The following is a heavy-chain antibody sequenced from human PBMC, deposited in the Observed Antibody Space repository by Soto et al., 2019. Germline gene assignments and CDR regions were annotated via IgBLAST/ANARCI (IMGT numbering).Heavy chain of an antibody. V-gene: IGHV4-31*03. CDR1: GGSISSGGYY. J-gene: IGHJ4*02. CDR2: IYYSGST. Sequence: SETLSLTCTVSGGSISSGGYYWSWIRQHPGKSQEWIGYIYYSGSTYYNPSLKSRVTISVDTSKNQFALKLSSVTAADTAVYYCARERVSGDYYDSSGYKEYFDYWGQGTLVTVS. CDR3: ARERVSGDYYDSSGYKEYFDY. D-gene: IGHD3-22*01.